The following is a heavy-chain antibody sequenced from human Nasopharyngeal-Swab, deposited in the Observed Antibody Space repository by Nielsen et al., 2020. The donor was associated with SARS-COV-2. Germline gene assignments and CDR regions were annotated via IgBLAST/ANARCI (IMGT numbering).Heavy chain of an antibody. CDR3: ARPGQQLVLEYFQH. V-gene: IGHV4-38-2*01. CDR1: GYSISSAYY. Sequence: SETLSLTCAVSGYSISSAYYWGLTRQPPGKGLEWIGSIYHSGSTYYNPSLKSRVTISVDTSKNQFSLKLSSVTAADTAVYYCARPGQQLVLEYFQHWGQGTLVTVSS. CDR2: IYHSGST. D-gene: IGHD6-13*01. J-gene: IGHJ1*01.